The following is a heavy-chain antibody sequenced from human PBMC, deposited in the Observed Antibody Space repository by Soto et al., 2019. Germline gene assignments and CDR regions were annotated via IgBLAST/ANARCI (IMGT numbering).Heavy chain of an antibody. J-gene: IGHJ4*02. CDR2: ISGSGSST. CDR3: AKDSYYDSSGYSN. Sequence: GGSLRLSCAAFGFTFSSYAMSWVRQAPGKGLEWVSTISGSGSSTYYADSVKGRFTISRDNSKNTLYLQVNSLRAEDTAVYYCAKDSYYDSSGYSNWGQGTLVTVSS. D-gene: IGHD3-22*01. V-gene: IGHV3-23*01. CDR1: GFTFSSYA.